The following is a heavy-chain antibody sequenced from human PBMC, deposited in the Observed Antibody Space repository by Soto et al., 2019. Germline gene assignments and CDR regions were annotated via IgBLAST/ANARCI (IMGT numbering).Heavy chain of an antibody. Sequence: EVQLLESGGGLVQPGGSLRLSCAASGFTFSRHGMSWVRQAAGKGLEWVSAVTSSGGTTYYADSVKGRFTTSRDNSKNTLDLKRNSLIVDDTAVEYCANDKGGWVTQIYFDDWGQGALVTAAS. CDR1: GFTFSRHG. D-gene: IGHD2-21*02. V-gene: IGHV3-23*01. CDR3: ANDKGGWVTQIYFDD. CDR2: VTSSGGTT. J-gene: IGHJ4*02.